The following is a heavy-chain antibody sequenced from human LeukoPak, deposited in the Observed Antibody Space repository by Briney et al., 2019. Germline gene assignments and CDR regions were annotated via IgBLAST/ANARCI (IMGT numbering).Heavy chain of an antibody. CDR1: GYSFTSYW. Sequence: GESLKISCKGSGYSFTSYWIGWVRQMPGKGLEWMGIIYPGDSDTRYSPSFQGQVTISADKSISTAYLQWSSLKASDAAMYYCAIEKDYGDYSFDYWGQGTLVTVSS. CDR2: IYPGDSDT. CDR3: AIEKDYGDYSFDY. J-gene: IGHJ4*02. V-gene: IGHV5-51*01. D-gene: IGHD4-17*01.